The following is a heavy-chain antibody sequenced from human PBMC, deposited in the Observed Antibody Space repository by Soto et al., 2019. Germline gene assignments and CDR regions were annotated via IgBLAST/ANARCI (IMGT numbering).Heavy chain of an antibody. J-gene: IGHJ5*02. Sequence: QVQLVQSGAEVKKPGSSVKVSCKASGGTFSSYAISWVRQAPGQGLEWMGGIIPIFGTANYAQKFQGRVTCTADESTSTAYMELSSLRSEDTAVYYCAREGTYCTNGVCYTIRWFDPWGQGTLVTVSS. CDR1: GGTFSSYA. CDR2: IIPIFGTA. D-gene: IGHD2-8*01. V-gene: IGHV1-69*12. CDR3: AREGTYCTNGVCYTIRWFDP.